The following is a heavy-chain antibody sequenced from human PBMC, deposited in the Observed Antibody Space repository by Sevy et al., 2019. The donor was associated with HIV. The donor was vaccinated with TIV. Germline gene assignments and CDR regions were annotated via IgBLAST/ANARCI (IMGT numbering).Heavy chain of an antibody. J-gene: IGHJ4*02. Sequence: GGSLRLSCAAPGFTFSDYYMTWIRQAPGKGLEWISYISSRRSYTNYADSVKGRFTISRDNAKNSLYLQMNSLRAEDAAVYYCARCRVVAADYYFDYWGRGTLVTVSS. CDR2: ISSRRSYT. CDR1: GFTFSDYY. D-gene: IGHD1-26*01. V-gene: IGHV3-11*06. CDR3: ARCRVVAADYYFDY.